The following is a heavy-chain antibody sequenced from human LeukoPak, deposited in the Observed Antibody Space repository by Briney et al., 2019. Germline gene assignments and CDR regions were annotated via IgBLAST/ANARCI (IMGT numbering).Heavy chain of an antibody. J-gene: IGHJ4*02. D-gene: IGHD3-22*01. CDR2: IYYGENT. CDR1: GASISGSGYY. V-gene: IGHV4-39*01. Sequence: SETPSLTCTVSGASISGSGYYWGWIRQPPGKGLEWIGNIYYGENTYYNPSLKSRVTISIDTSKNQFYLKLSSLTAADTAVYYCARRDDSSGYHKIFDYWGPGTLVTVSS. CDR3: ARRDDSSGYHKIFDY.